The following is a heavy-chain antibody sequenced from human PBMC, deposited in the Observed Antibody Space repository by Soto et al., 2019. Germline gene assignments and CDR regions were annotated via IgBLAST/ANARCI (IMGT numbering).Heavy chain of an antibody. CDR3: SRAPDYRNCVYYGMDV. CDR1: GFTFGDYA. J-gene: IGHJ6*02. CDR2: LRGKAYGGTT. Sequence: GGSLRLSCTPSGFTFGDYAMNWFRQAPGKGLEWVGFLRGKAYGGTTEYAASVKGRFTISRDDSKSIAYLQMNSLKTEDTAVYYCSRAPDYRNCVYYGMDVWGQGTTVTVSS. D-gene: IGHD4-4*01. V-gene: IGHV3-49*03.